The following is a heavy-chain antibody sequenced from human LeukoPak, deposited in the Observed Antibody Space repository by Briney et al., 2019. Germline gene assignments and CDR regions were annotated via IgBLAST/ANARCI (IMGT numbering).Heavy chain of an antibody. CDR1: GGTFSSYA. CDR2: IIPILGIA. V-gene: IGHV1-69*04. J-gene: IGHJ4*02. D-gene: IGHD2-8*01. Sequence: ASAKVSCKASGGTFSSYAISWVRQAPGQGLEWMGRIIPILGIANYAQKFQGRVTVTADKSTSTAYMELSSLRSEDTAVYYCARDKDGCDSVLWGQGTLVTVSS. CDR3: ARDKDGCDSVL.